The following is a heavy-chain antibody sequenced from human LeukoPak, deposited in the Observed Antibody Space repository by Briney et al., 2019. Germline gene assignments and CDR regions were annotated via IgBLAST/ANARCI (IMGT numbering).Heavy chain of an antibody. D-gene: IGHD1-14*01. CDR1: GGSISSRS. CDR2: IYNSGST. Sequence: SETLSLTCSVSGGSISSRSRNWIRQSPGKGPEWIGCIYNSGSTNYNPSLKSRVSISVDTSKNQFSLKLNSVTAADTAVYYCARAPNRHFDSWGQGTLVIVSS. V-gene: IGHV4-4*09. CDR3: ARAPNRHFDS. J-gene: IGHJ4*02.